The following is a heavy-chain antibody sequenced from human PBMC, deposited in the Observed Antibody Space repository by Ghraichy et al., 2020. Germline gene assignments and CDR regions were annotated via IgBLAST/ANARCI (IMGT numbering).Heavy chain of an antibody. CDR1: GLSITSGFY. Sequence: SETLSLTCGVSGLSITSGFYWGWIRQPPGKGLEYIGSVYYSGSTYYNPSLKSRVTVSMDKSQNQLSLKLSSVTAADTAVYYCARLRVESQYGGYADYYYYGMDVWGQGTTVTVSS. CDR2: VYYSGST. CDR3: ARLRVESQYGGYADYYYYGMDV. J-gene: IGHJ6*02. D-gene: IGHD2-2*01. V-gene: IGHV4-38-2*01.